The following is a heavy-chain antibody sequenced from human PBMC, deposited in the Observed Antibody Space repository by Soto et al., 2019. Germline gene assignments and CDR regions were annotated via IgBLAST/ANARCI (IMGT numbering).Heavy chain of an antibody. V-gene: IGHV3-23*01. CDR3: AKEGDLIGYNYGSCFDY. CDR2: ITGSGGST. J-gene: IGHJ4*02. Sequence: GGSLRLTCAASGFTFSSYSMSWVRQAPGKGLEWVSVITGSGGSTYYADSVKGRFTISRDNSKNALYLQMNSLRAEDTAVYYCAKEGDLIGYNYGSCFDYWGQGTLVTVSS. D-gene: IGHD5-18*01. CDR1: GFTFSSYS.